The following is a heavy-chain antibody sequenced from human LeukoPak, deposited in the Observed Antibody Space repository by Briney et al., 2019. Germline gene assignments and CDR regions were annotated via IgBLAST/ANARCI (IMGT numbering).Heavy chain of an antibody. Sequence: GASVKVSCKGSGYTFTDYYIHWVRQAPGQGLEWMGWINAKSGGTNYAQKFQGRVTMTRDTSISTAYMELRSDDTAVYYCATLGISGYFRDYWGQGTLVTVSS. J-gene: IGHJ4*02. CDR3: ATLGISGYFRDY. CDR1: GYTFTDYY. D-gene: IGHD3-22*01. CDR2: INAKSGGT. V-gene: IGHV1-2*02.